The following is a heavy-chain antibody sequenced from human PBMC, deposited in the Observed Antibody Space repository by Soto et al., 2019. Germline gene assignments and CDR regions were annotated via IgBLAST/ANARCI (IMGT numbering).Heavy chain of an antibody. CDR2: ISGYNDNT. Sequence: QVQLKQSGPEVRKPGASVRVSCKASGYIFTNFGISWVRQAPGQGLEWMGWISGYNDNTHYAQKLQGRVSMTIDTSTGTAYMDLRSLRSDATAIYYCVRDSSSWFYYYYGMDVWGQGTTVTVSS. CDR3: VRDSSSWFYYYYGMDV. V-gene: IGHV1-18*01. CDR1: GYIFTNFG. D-gene: IGHD6-13*01. J-gene: IGHJ6*02.